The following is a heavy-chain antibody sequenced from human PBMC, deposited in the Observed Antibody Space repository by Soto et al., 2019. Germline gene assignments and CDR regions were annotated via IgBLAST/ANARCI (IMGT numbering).Heavy chain of an antibody. CDR1: GFTFSSYA. CDR3: AKRSSSSTFDY. D-gene: IGHD6-6*01. V-gene: IGHV3-23*01. J-gene: IGHJ4*02. Sequence: EVQLLESGGGLVQPGESLRLSCAASGFTFSSYAMSWVRQAPGKGLEWVSVISGSDDSTYYADSVKGRFTISRDKSKNTLYLQMKRLRAEDTAVYYCAKRSSSSTFDYWGQGTLVTVSS. CDR2: ISGSDDST.